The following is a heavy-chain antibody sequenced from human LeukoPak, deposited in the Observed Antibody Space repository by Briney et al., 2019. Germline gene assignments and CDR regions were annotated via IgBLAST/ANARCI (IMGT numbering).Heavy chain of an antibody. J-gene: IGHJ4*02. CDR3: ARDTGYSSGFDY. CDR2: IYSGGST. Sequence: GGSLRLSCAASGFTFSSYAMSWVRQAPGKGLGWVSVIYSGGSTYYADSVKGRFTISRDNSKNTLYLQMNSLRAEDTAVYYCARDTGYSSGFDYWGQGTLVTVSS. V-gene: IGHV3-53*01. D-gene: IGHD6-19*01. CDR1: GFTFSSYA.